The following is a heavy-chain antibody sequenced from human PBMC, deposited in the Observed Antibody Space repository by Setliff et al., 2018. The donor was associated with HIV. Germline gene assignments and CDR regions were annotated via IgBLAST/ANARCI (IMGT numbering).Heavy chain of an antibody. CDR3: AKAVSGYGSTYYNYYYMDV. J-gene: IGHJ6*03. V-gene: IGHV1-69*13. CDR2: IIHILGTA. Sequence: SVKVSCKTSRRTFSEDAINWVRQAPGEGLEWVGGIIHILGTADYAEKFQGRVTITADEPRSTVYLEVSNLRSEDTAVYYCAKAVSGYGSTYYNYYYMDVWGEGTTVTVSS. CDR1: RRTFSEDA. D-gene: IGHD3-10*01.